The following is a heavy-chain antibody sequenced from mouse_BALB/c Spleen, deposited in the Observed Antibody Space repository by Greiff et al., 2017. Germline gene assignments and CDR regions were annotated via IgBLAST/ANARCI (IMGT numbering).Heavy chain of an antibody. CDR3: ARSGLLRAMDY. CDR1: GYSITSDYA. Sequence: EVQLVESGPGLVKPSQSLSLTCTVTGYSITSDYAWNWIRQFPGNKLEWMGYISYSGSTSYNPSLKSRISITRDTSKNQFFLQLNSVTTEDTATYYCARSGLLRAMDYWGQGTSVTVSS. J-gene: IGHJ4*01. D-gene: IGHD2-10*01. V-gene: IGHV3-2*02. CDR2: ISYSGST.